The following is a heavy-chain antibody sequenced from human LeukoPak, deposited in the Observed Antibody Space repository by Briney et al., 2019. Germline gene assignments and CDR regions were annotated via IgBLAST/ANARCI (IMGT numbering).Heavy chain of an antibody. CDR2: IYYSGST. V-gene: IGHV4-59*01. Sequence: PSETLSLTCTVSGGSLSSYYWSWIRQPPGKGLEWIGYIYYSGSTKYNPSLTSRVTISVDTSMNQFSLKLSSVTAADTAVYYCARLGYCSGGSCYRKYYYYGMDVGGQGTTVTVS. CDR1: GGSLSSYY. CDR3: ARLGYCSGGSCYRKYYYYGMDV. J-gene: IGHJ6*02. D-gene: IGHD2-15*01.